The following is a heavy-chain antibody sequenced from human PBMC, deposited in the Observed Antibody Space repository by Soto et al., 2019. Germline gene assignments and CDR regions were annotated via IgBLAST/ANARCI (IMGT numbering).Heavy chain of an antibody. CDR3: ARRQSIMIRGANAFDI. D-gene: IGHD3-10*01. J-gene: IGHJ3*02. Sequence: QITLKESGPTLVQPTQTLTLTCSFSGFSLITTGAGVGWIRQPPGKAPEWLALIYWDGEKRYSPALKSRLTITKASSKNQVVLTMTNMDPVDTATYYCARRQSIMIRGANAFDIWGQGTFLSVSS. V-gene: IGHV2-5*02. CDR2: IYWDGEK. CDR1: GFSLITTGAG.